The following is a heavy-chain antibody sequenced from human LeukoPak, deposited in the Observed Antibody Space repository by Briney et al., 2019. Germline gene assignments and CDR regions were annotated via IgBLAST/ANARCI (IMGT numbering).Heavy chain of an antibody. V-gene: IGHV3-23*01. D-gene: IGHD4-17*01. CDR2: FSGSGGTT. J-gene: IGHJ4*02. Sequence: GGTLRLSCAASGFTFATYAMSRVRQAPGKGLEWVSAFSGSGGTTYYADSVKGRFTISRDNSKDTLYLQMNSLRAEDTAVYYFAPLGVTTWLDYWGQGTLVTVSS. CDR3: APLGVTTWLDY. CDR1: GFTFATYA.